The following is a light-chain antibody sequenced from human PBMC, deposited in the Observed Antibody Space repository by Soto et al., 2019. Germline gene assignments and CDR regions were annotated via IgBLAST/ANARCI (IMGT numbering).Light chain of an antibody. Sequence: EIVMTQSPATLSVSPGERATLSCRASQSVSSNLAWYQQKPGQAPRLLSYGASARATGIPARCSGSGSGTEFTLTISSLQSEDFAVYYCQQYNNWPPWTFGQGTKVEIK. V-gene: IGKV3-15*01. J-gene: IGKJ1*01. CDR2: GAS. CDR3: QQYNNWPPWT. CDR1: QSVSSN.